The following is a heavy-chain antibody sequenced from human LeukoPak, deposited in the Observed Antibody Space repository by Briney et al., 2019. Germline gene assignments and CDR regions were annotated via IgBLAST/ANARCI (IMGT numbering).Heavy chain of an antibody. Sequence: GGSLRLSCAASGFTFSSYAMSWVRQAPGKGLEWVSAISGSGGSTYYADSVKGRFTISRDNSKNTLYLQMNSLRAEDTAVYYCAKDGEYYYDSSGPFDYWGQGTLVTVSS. CDR3: AKDGEYYYDSSGPFDY. V-gene: IGHV3-23*01. CDR1: GFTFSSYA. J-gene: IGHJ4*02. CDR2: ISGSGGST. D-gene: IGHD3-22*01.